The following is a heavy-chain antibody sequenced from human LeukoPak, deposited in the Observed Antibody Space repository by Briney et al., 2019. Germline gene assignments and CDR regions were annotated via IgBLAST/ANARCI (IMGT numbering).Heavy chain of an antibody. CDR1: GYSISSGYY. J-gene: IGHJ5*02. CDR2: RYHSGST. V-gene: IGHV4-38-2*02. CDR3: ARVKYCSSSSCLGGFDP. Sequence: SETLSLTCTVSGYSISSGYYWGWIRQPPGKGLEWIGSRYHSGSTYYNPSLKSRVTISIDTSKNQFSLKLSSVTAADTAVYYCARVKYCSSSSCLGGFDPWGQGTLVTVSS. D-gene: IGHD2-2*01.